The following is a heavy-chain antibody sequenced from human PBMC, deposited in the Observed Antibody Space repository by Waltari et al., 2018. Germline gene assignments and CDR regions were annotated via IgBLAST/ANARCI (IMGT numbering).Heavy chain of an antibody. J-gene: IGHJ4*02. CDR2: IIPIFGTA. V-gene: IGHV1-69*13. D-gene: IGHD2-8*02. Sequence: QVQLVQSGAEVKKPGSSVKVSCKASGGTFSSYAISWVRQAPGQGLEWMGGIIPIFGTANYAQKFPGRVTITADESTSTAYMELSILRSEDTAVYYCARSRFPGGCTGGVCYHFDYWGQGTLVTVSS. CDR3: ARSRFPGGCTGGVCYHFDY. CDR1: GGTFSSYA.